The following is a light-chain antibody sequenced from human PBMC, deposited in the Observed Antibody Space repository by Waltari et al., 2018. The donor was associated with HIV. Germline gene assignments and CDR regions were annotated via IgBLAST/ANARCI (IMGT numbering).Light chain of an antibody. CDR1: QSVSSTY. V-gene: IGKV3-20*01. J-gene: IGKJ3*01. CDR3: QQYGSSPLFT. Sequence: EIVLTQPPGTLSLSPGESATLSCGASQSVSSTYLAWYQQKPGHAPRLLFSGASSSATGIPDRFSGSGAGEDFHLTISRLEPEDVAVYYCQQYGSSPLFTFGPGTKVDMK. CDR2: GAS.